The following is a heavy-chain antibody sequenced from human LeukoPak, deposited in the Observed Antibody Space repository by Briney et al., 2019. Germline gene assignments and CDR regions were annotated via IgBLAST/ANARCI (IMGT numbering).Heavy chain of an antibody. J-gene: IGHJ4*02. CDR3: AKVAVRVGATGPLSTPPYFDY. V-gene: IGHV3-23*01. D-gene: IGHD1-26*01. CDR1: GFTFSSYA. CDR2: ISGSGGST. Sequence: GASLRLSCAASGFTFSSYAMSWVRQAPGKGLEWASAISGSGGSTYYADSVKGRFTISRDNSKNTLYLQMNSLRAEDTAVYYCAKVAVRVGATGPLSTPPYFDYWGQGTLVTVSS.